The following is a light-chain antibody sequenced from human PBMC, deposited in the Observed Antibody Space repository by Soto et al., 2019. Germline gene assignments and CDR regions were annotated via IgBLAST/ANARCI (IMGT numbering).Light chain of an antibody. V-gene: IGLV2-8*01. CDR1: SSDVGGYNS. J-gene: IGLJ1*01. CDR2: EVS. Sequence: QSALTQPPSASGSPGQSVTISCTGTSSDVGGYNSVSWYQHHPGKAPKLMIYEVSKRPSGVPYLFSGSNSANTASLTVSGLQPEDLADYYFTSYAASTNDVFATGTNLTVL. CDR3: TSYAASTNDV.